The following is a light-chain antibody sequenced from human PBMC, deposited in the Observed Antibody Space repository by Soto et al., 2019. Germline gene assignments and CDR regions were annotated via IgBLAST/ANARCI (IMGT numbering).Light chain of an antibody. CDR1: SSNIGSNA. V-gene: IGLV1-44*01. Sequence: QLVLTQAPSASGTPGQRVTISCSGSSSNIGSNAVNWYQQVPGTAPKLLIYTDNQRPSGVPDRFSGSKSGTSASLAISGLQSEDEADYYCAAWDDSLNGHVVFGGGTKLTVL. CDR3: AAWDDSLNGHVV. CDR2: TDN. J-gene: IGLJ2*01.